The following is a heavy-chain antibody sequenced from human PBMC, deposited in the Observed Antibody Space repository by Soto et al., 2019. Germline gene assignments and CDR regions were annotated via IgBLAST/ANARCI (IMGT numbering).Heavy chain of an antibody. J-gene: IGHJ4*02. CDR3: VRAPVCRFLVAY. CDR2: IYWDDDK. CDR1: GFSLSTSGVG. D-gene: IGHD3-3*01. Sequence: QITLKESGPTLVKPTQTLTLTCTFSGFSLSTSGVGVGWIRQPPGKALEWLALIYWDDDKRYSPSLKSRLTITKDTSKNQVVLTMSNTAPVDTVTYYCVRAPVCRFLVAYWGQGTLVTVSS. V-gene: IGHV2-5*02.